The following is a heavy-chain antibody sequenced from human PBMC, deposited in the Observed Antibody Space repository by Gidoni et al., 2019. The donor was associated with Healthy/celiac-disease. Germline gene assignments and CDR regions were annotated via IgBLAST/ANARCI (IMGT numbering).Heavy chain of an antibody. V-gene: IGHV3-23*01. D-gene: IGHD2-15*01. Sequence: EVQLLESGGGLVQPGGSLRLSCAASGFTFSSYAMSWVRQAPGKGLEWVSAISGSGGSTYYADSVKGRFTISRDNSKNTLYLQMNSLRAEDTAVYYCAKDPGNCSGGSCYLDYFDYWGQGTLVTVSS. CDR1: GFTFSSYA. J-gene: IGHJ4*02. CDR2: ISGSGGST. CDR3: AKDPGNCSGGSCYLDYFDY.